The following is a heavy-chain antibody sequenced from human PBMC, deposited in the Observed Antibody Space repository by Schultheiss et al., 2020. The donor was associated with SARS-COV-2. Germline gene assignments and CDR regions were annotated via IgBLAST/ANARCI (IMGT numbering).Heavy chain of an antibody. CDR2: INEDGTTT. D-gene: IGHD3-10*01. CDR3: ARFGGTMVRGGYGMDV. CDR1: EYTFGNYW. V-gene: IGHV3-74*01. Sequence: GGSLRLSCVASEYTFGNYWMHWVRQAPGEGLVWVSRINEDGTTTNYADSVKGRFTISRDNAKKTLYLQMNSLRAEDTAVYYCARFGGTMVRGGYGMDVWGQGTTVTVSS. J-gene: IGHJ6*02.